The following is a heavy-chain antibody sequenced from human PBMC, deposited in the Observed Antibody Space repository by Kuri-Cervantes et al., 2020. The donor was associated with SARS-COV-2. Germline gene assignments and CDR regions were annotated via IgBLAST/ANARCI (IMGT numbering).Heavy chain of an antibody. CDR3: ARVVVVPAAISNPGGMDV. V-gene: IGHV1-18*01. D-gene: IGHD2-2*02. CDR1: GYTFTSYV. J-gene: IGHJ6*03. CDR2: IRAYNGNT. Sequence: ASVKVSCKASGYTFTSYVISWVRQAPGQGLEWRGWIRAYNGNTNYSQKLQGRVTMTTDTSTRTAYMELRSLRSDDTAVYYCARVVVVPAAISNPGGMDVWGKGTTVTVSS.